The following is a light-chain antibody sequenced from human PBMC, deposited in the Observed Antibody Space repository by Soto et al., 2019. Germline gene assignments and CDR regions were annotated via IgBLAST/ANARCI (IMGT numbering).Light chain of an antibody. CDR2: EVT. CDR1: SGDVGGINL. Sequence: QSLLTQPASLSGSPGQSITIPCTGTSGDVGGINLVSWYQKHQGKAPKLMIYEVTERPSGVSNRFSGSKSGNTASLIISGLQPDDEADYYCCSYAGNSEVFGTGTKVTVL. V-gene: IGLV2-23*02. J-gene: IGLJ1*01. CDR3: CSYAGNSEV.